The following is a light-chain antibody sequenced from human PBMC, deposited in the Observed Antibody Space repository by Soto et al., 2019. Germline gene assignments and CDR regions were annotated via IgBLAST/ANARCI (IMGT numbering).Light chain of an antibody. J-gene: IGKJ3*01. CDR2: DAS. CDR1: QNVSTY. Sequence: VLTQSPATLSLSPGERVTLSCRASQNVSTYLAWYQQKHAQAPRLLLYDASDGATGNPARFSGSGSGTDFTLTISSLEPEDFAVYYCQQRTIWLIFAPRTKVDIK. CDR3: QQRTIWLI. V-gene: IGKV3-11*01.